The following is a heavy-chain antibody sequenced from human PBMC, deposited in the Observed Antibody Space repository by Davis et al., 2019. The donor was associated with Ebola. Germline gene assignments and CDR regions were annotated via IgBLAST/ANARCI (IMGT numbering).Heavy chain of an antibody. V-gene: IGHV3-23*01. J-gene: IGHJ6*04. CDR1: GYTFNTYA. D-gene: IGHD6-19*01. Sequence: GESLKISCAASGYTFNTYAMTWVRQAPGKGLEWVSGISGSGDSTYYADSVRGRFTISRDNSKNTLNLQMNSLRAEDTAVYYCAKGGSGWPSDYSYGMGVWGKGATVTVSS. CDR2: ISGSGDST. CDR3: AKGGSGWPSDYSYGMGV.